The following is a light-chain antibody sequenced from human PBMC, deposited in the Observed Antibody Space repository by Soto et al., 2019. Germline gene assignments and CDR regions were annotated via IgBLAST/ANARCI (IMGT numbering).Light chain of an antibody. CDR2: SYD. V-gene: IGLV1-44*01. CDR1: SSNLGDNT. Sequence: QAVVTQPPSASGTPGQRVTISCSTSSSNLGDNTVNWYQQVPGAAPKLLIYSYDQRTSGVPDRFSGSKSGTSASLAISGLQSEDEADYYCSAWDASLDGYVFGTGTKLTVL. J-gene: IGLJ1*01. CDR3: SAWDASLDGYV.